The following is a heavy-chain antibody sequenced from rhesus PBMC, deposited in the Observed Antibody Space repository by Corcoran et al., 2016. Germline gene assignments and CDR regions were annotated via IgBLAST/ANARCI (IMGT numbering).Heavy chain of an antibody. CDR2: INGNSEST. D-gene: IGHD4-29*01. CDR1: CGSFSSYW. J-gene: IGHJ5-1*01. Sequence: QVQLQESGPGLVKPSETLALTCAVSCGSFSSYWRNWIRPSPGKGLEWIGEINGNSESTNYNPSLQSRVTISMDVSKNQFSLRLTSVTAADTAVYYCTSPVRYRFDVWGPGVLVSVSS. V-gene: IGHV4-80*01. CDR3: TSPVRYRFDV.